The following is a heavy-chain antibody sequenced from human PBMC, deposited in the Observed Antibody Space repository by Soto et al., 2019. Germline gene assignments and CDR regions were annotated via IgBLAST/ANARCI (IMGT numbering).Heavy chain of an antibody. J-gene: IGHJ4*02. V-gene: IGHV3-30*18. CDR3: AKVDNGRQWLLDY. D-gene: IGHD6-19*01. Sequence: QVQLVESGGGVVQPGRSLRLACAASGFTFSRYDMHWGRQAPRKGLEWVAVISDDGSNNYYADSVNGRFTISRDNSKNTLYLQMNSLSAEDTAVYYCAKVDNGRQWLLDYWGQGTMVTVSS. CDR2: ISDDGSNN. CDR1: GFTFSRYD.